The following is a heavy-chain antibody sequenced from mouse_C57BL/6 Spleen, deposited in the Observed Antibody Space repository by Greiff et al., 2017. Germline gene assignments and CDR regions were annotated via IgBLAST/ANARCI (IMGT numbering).Heavy chain of an antibody. CDR1: GYTFTSYW. CDR3: AGGLREAWFAY. D-gene: IGHD1-1*01. J-gene: IGHJ3*01. CDR2: IPPNSGST. Sequence: QVQLQQPGAELVKPGASVKLSCKASGYTFTSYWMHWVKQRPGQGLEWIGMIPPNSGSTNYNEKFKSKATLTVDKSYSTSYMQLSSLTSEDSAVYYCAGGLREAWFAYWGQGTLVTVSA. V-gene: IGHV1-64*01.